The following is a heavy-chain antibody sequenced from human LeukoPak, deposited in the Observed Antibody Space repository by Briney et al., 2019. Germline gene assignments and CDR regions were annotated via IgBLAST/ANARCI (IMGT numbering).Heavy chain of an antibody. J-gene: IGHJ4*02. Sequence: GGSLRLSCVASGFIFRNYWMSWVRQAPGKGLEWVANINHDGGDKNYVDSVKGRFTISRDNAKSSLYLQMNSLRVEDTAVYYCAITGGPTVTAFDLWGQGILVTVSS. CDR1: GFIFRNYW. CDR2: INHDGGDK. V-gene: IGHV3-7*02. D-gene: IGHD4-17*01. CDR3: AITGGPTVTAFDL.